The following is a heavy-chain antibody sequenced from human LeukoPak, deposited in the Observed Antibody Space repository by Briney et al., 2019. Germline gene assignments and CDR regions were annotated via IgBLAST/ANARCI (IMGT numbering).Heavy chain of an antibody. Sequence: ASVKVSCKASGYTFTSYGISWVRQAPGQGLEWMGWISAYNGNTNYAQKLQGRVTMTTDTSTSTAYMELRSLRSDDTAVYYCARDMRTGARYCSSTSCYWAYWGQGTLVTVSS. CDR3: ARDMRTGARYCSSTSCYWAY. V-gene: IGHV1-18*01. CDR1: GYTFTSYG. CDR2: ISAYNGNT. D-gene: IGHD2-2*01. J-gene: IGHJ4*02.